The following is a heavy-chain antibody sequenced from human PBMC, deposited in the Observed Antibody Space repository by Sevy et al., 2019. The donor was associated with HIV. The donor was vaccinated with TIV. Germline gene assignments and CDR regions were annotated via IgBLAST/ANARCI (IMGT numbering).Heavy chain of an antibody. Sequence: SGPPLVKPTQTLTLTCTFSGFSLSTSGVGVGWIRQPPGKALEWLALIYWNDDKRYSPSLKSRLTITKDSSKNQVVLTMTNTDPVETATDYCAHSGWSDNWFDPWGQGTLVTVSS. CDR2: IYWNDDK. CDR3: AHSGWSDNWFDP. J-gene: IGHJ5*02. V-gene: IGHV2-5*01. CDR1: GFSLSTSGVG. D-gene: IGHD6-19*01.